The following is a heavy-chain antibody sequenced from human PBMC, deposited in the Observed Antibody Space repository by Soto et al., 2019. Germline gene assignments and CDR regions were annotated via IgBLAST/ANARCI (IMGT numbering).Heavy chain of an antibody. CDR2: ISSDGDYK. CDR1: RFVFNSYA. CDR3: AKGRDDISSGMDV. V-gene: IGHV3-30*18. Sequence: GGSLRLSWVGSRFVFNSYAVNWVRQAPGKGLEWVSFISSDGDYKYYGDSVKGRFTISRDRSRSTVYLQMNSPRAEDTGVYYCAKGRDDISSGMDVWGQGTTVTVSS. J-gene: IGHJ6*02.